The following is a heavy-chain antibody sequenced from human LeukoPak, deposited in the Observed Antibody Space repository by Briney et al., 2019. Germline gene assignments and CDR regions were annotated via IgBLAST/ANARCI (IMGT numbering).Heavy chain of an antibody. CDR1: GYTFTSYD. CDR3: ARPYCTNGVCYYAFDI. Sequence: ASVKVSCKASGYTFTSYDINWVRQATGQGLEWMGWMNPNSGNTGYAQKFQGRVTMTRNTSISTAYMELSSLRSEDTAVYYCARPYCTNGVCYYAFDIWGQGTMVTVSS. CDR2: MNPNSGNT. J-gene: IGHJ3*02. V-gene: IGHV1-8*01. D-gene: IGHD2-8*01.